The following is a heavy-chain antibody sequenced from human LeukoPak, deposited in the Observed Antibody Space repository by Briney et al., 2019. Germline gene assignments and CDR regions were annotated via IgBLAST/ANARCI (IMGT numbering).Heavy chain of an antibody. V-gene: IGHV4-59*01. Sequence: SETLSLTCTVSGGSISSYYWSWIRQPPGKGLEWIGYIYYSGSTNYNPSLKSRVTISVDTSKNQFSLKLSSVTAADTAVYYCARDSGNYDSSGYYGGPVYWGQGTLATVSS. CDR2: IYYSGST. J-gene: IGHJ4*02. CDR1: GGSISSYY. D-gene: IGHD3-22*01. CDR3: ARDSGNYDSSGYYGGPVY.